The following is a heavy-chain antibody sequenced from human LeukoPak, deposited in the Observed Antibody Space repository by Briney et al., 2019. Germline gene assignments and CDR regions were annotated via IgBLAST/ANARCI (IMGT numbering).Heavy chain of an antibody. CDR2: IKQDGSEK. Sequence: GGSLRLSCAASGFTFSRYWMSWVRQAPGKGLEWVADIKQDGSEKYYVDSVKGRFTISRDNVKNSLYLQMNSLRAEDTAVYYCAELGITMIGGVWGKGTTVTISS. CDR3: AELGITMIGGV. J-gene: IGHJ6*04. CDR1: GFTFSRYW. V-gene: IGHV3-7*01. D-gene: IGHD3-10*02.